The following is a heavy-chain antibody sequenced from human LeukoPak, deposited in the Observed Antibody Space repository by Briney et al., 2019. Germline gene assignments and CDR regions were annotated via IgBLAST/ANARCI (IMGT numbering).Heavy chain of an antibody. CDR1: GGSISSYY. CDR2: IYYSGST. J-gene: IGHJ6*03. CDR3: ARGGPPTYYYYMDV. Sequence: SETLSLTCTVSGGSISSYYWSWIRQPPGKGLEWIGYIYYSGSTSYNPSLKSRVTISVDTSKNQSSLKLSSVTAADTAVYYCARGGPPTYYYYMDVWGKGPRSPSP. V-gene: IGHV4-59*12.